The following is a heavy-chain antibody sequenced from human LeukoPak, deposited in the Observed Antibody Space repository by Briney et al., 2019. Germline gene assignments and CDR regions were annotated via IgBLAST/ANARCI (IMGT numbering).Heavy chain of an antibody. V-gene: IGHV3-48*02. CDR2: ISRSSTTI. Sequence: QTGGSLRRSRAAAGFTFSRDSMNWVRQAPGKGLEWLSYISRSSTTIYNADSVKGRFTISRDNAKNSLYLQMNSLRDEDTAVYYCASGAVSYAFDIWGQGTVVTVSS. CDR1: GFTFSRDS. CDR3: ASGAVSYAFDI. J-gene: IGHJ3*02. D-gene: IGHD4/OR15-4a*01.